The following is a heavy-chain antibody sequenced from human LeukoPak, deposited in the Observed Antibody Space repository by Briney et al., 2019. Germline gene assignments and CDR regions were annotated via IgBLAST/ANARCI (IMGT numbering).Heavy chain of an antibody. Sequence: GGSLRLSCAASGFYFTNNWMNWVRQSPGKGLEWVADINQDGSAKRYVDSVKGRFTISRDNAQNSLYLQMDNLRAEDTAVYYCARDVSRTFDYWGQGTLVTVSS. CDR3: ARDVSRTFDY. D-gene: IGHD2/OR15-2a*01. CDR1: GFYFTNNW. J-gene: IGHJ4*02. CDR2: INQDGSAK. V-gene: IGHV3-7*01.